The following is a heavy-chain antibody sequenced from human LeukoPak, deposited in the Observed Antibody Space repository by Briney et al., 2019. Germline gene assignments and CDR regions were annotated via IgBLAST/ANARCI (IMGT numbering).Heavy chain of an antibody. CDR1: GGSISGYY. CDR3: ARHGITPFDY. D-gene: IGHD1-7*01. CDR2: INHSGST. Sequence: SETLSLTCTVSGGSISGYYWSWIRQPPGKGLEWIGEINHSGSTNYNPSLKSRVTISVDTSKNQFSLKLSSVTAADTAVYYCARHGITPFDYWGQGTLVTVSS. V-gene: IGHV4-34*01. J-gene: IGHJ4*02.